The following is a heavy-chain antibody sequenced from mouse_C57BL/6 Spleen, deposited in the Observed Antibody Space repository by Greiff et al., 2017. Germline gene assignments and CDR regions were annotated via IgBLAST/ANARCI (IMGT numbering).Heavy chain of an antibody. V-gene: IGHV1-69*01. CDR3: ARSGNYYGSSRWFAY. J-gene: IGHJ3*01. Sequence: VQLQQPGAELVMPGASVKLSCKASGYTFTSYWMPWVKQRPGQGLEWIGEIDPFDSYTNYNQKFKGKSTLTVDKSSSTAYMQLSSLTSEDSAVYYCARSGNYYGSSRWFAYWGQGTLVTVSA. CDR2: IDPFDSYT. D-gene: IGHD1-1*01. CDR1: GYTFTSYW.